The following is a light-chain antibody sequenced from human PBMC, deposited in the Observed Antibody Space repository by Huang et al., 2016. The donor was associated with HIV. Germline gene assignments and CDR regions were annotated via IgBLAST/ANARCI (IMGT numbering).Light chain of an antibody. V-gene: IGKV3-15*01. Sequence: EIVLTQSPATLSVSPGERATISCRASQSINTNLAWYQQKYGQAPRLLISGASTRASGIPARFSGSGSRTEFTLTISSLQSEDFAVYYCQQYSHWPQTFGQGTKVEIK. CDR3: QQYSHWPQT. CDR1: QSINTN. CDR2: GAS. J-gene: IGKJ1*01.